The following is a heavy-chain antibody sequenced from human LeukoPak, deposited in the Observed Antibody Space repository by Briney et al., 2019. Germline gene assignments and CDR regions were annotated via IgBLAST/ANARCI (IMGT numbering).Heavy chain of an antibody. J-gene: IGHJ4*02. D-gene: IGHD4-17*01. CDR2: IIPIFGTA. Sequence: SVKVSCKASGGTFSSYAISWVRQAPGQGLEWMGGIIPIFGTANYAQKFQGRVTITADESTSTAYMELSSLRSEDTAVYYCATNERPTVTTIDYWGQGTLVTVSS. CDR1: GGTFSSYA. CDR3: ATNERPTVTTIDY. V-gene: IGHV1-69*13.